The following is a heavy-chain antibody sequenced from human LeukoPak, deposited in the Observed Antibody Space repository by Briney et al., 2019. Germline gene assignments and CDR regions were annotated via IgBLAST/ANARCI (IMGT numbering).Heavy chain of an antibody. D-gene: IGHD2-2*01. J-gene: IGHJ6*02. Sequence: ASVKVSCKASGYTFTSYDINWVRQATGQGLEWMGWMNPNSGNTGYAQKFQGRVTMTRNTSISTAYMELSSLRSEDTAVYYCARVYCSSTSCYSYYYYDMDVWGQGTTVTVSS. V-gene: IGHV1-8*01. CDR2: MNPNSGNT. CDR3: ARVYCSSTSCYSYYYYDMDV. CDR1: GYTFTSYD.